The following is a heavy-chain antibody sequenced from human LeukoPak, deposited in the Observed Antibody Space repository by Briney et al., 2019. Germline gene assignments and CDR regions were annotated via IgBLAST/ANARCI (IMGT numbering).Heavy chain of an antibody. Sequence: PGGSLRLSCAASGFTFSSYSMNWVRQAPGKGLEWVSSISSSSSYIYYADSVKGRFTISRDNAKNSLYLQMNSLRAEDTAVYYCARDPGVVAATLGYYYGMDVWGQGTTVTVSS. CDR1: GFTFSSYS. J-gene: IGHJ6*02. CDR2: ISSSSSYI. V-gene: IGHV3-21*01. D-gene: IGHD2-15*01. CDR3: ARDPGVVAATLGYYYGMDV.